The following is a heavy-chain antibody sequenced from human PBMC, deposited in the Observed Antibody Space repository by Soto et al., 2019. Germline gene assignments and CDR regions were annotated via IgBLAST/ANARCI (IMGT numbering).Heavy chain of an antibody. Sequence: EVQLVESGGGLVQPGRSLRLSCAASGFTFDDYAMHWVRQGPGKGLEWVSSISWNSGNLGYADSVKGRFTISRDNAQNSLYLQMNSLRGEDTALYSCAKGASTTVFAFNDYWGQGTLVTVSS. CDR3: AKGASTTVFAFNDY. D-gene: IGHD4-17*01. CDR1: GFTFDDYA. V-gene: IGHV3-9*01. J-gene: IGHJ4*02. CDR2: ISWNSGNL.